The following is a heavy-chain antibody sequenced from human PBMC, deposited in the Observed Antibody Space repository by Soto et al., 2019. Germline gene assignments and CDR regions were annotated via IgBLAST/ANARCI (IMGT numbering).Heavy chain of an antibody. J-gene: IGHJ5*01. V-gene: IGHV3-23*01. CDR1: GFISSSYV. CDR3: AKGWLDF. CDR2: IGGGGGRT. Sequence: EAQLLDSGGGLVQPGGSLRLSCAASGFISSSYVMGWVRQPPGKGLEWVSGIGGGGGRTYYADSVQGRFTISRDNSKNTLYLQMNSLRAEDTAVYYCAKGWLDFWGQGTLVTVSS.